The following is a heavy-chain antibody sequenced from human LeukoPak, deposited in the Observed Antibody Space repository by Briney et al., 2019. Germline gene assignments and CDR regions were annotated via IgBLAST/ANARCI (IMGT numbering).Heavy chain of an antibody. CDR3: ARDSDTAMVTPSGYDCR. V-gene: IGHV4-39*02. CDR2: IYYSGST. J-gene: IGHJ4*02. CDR1: GGSISSSSYY. Sequence: PSETLSLTCTVSGGSISSSSYYWGRIRQPPGKGLEWIGSIYYSGSTYYNPSLKSRVTISVDTSKNQFSLKLSSVTAADTAVYYCARDSDTAMVTPSGYDCRWGQGTLLTVSS. D-gene: IGHD5-18*01.